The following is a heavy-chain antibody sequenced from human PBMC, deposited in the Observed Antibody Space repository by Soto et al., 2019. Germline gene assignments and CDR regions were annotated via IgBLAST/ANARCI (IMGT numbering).Heavy chain of an antibody. CDR3: ARIIGYCRNNDCSWTFDI. J-gene: IGHJ3*02. CDR1: GYSFISYW. CDR2: FYPGDSTS. D-gene: IGHD5-18*01. Sequence: PXESLTISCKTSGYSFISYWVALVRQKPGKGLEWMGTFYPGDSTSTYSPSFQGQVTISVDKSISTAYLHLSSLKASDTAMYYCARIIGYCRNNDCSWTFDIWGQGTTVTVSS. V-gene: IGHV5-51*01.